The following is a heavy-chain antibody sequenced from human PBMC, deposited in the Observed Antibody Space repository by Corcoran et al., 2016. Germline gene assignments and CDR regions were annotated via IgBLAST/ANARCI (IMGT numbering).Heavy chain of an antibody. V-gene: IGHV3-74*01. D-gene: IGHD3-10*01. CDR1: GFTFSSYW. CDR2: IKLDGI. Sequence: EVYLVESGGGLVQPGGSLRLSCAASGFTFSSYWMHWVRQAPGKGLVWVSRIKLDGIDYADSVRGRFTISRDNAKNTLYLQMNSLRAEDTALYYCARAVYGSGSPLDYWGQGTLVTVSS. J-gene: IGHJ4*02. CDR3: ARAVYGSGSPLDY.